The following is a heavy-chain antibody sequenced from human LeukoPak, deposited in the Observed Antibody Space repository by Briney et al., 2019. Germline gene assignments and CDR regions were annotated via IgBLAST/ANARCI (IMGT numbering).Heavy chain of an antibody. V-gene: IGHV3-23*01. CDR1: GVAFSNYA. Sequence: GGSLRLSCAASGVAFSNYAMSWVRQAPGMGLEWVAAISKTGDGTYYAGSMKGRFTISRDNAKNMLYLQIHSLRAEDTAIYYCAKDIAQGHTFGSIEQDYWGQGTLVTVSS. CDR2: ISKTGDGT. CDR3: AKDIAQGHTFGSIEQDY. D-gene: IGHD3-3*01. J-gene: IGHJ4*02.